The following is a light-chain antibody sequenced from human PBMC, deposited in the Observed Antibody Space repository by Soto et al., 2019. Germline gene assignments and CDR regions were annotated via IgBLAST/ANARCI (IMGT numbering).Light chain of an antibody. Sequence: DSQMTQSPSTLSASVGDRVTITCRASQSVSVWLAWYQQKAGKAANLLIYAASSLQSGVPSRFSGSGSGKDFTLTIRSLQPEDFATYYCQQSYRTPYTFGQGT. CDR1: QSVSVW. CDR3: QQSYRTPYT. V-gene: IGKV1-39*01. CDR2: AAS. J-gene: IGKJ2*01.